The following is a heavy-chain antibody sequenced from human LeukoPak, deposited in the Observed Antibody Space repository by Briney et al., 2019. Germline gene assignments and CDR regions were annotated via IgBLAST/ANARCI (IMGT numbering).Heavy chain of an antibody. Sequence: ASVKVSCKASGYTFTIYDINWVRQATGQGLEWMGWMNPNSGSTGYAQKFQGRVTMTRNTSISTAYMELSSLRSEDTAVYYCARAYCSSTSCYLYYYMDVWGKGTTVTVSS. D-gene: IGHD2-2*01. CDR3: ARAYCSSTSCYLYYYMDV. J-gene: IGHJ6*03. CDR2: MNPNSGST. V-gene: IGHV1-8*01. CDR1: GYTFTIYD.